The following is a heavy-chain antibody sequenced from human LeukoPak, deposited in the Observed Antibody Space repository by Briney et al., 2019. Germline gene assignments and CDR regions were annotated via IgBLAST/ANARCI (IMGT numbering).Heavy chain of an antibody. V-gene: IGHV3-7*01. D-gene: IGHD3-3*02. Sequence: GGSLRLSCAASGFTFSSYWMSWVRQAPGKGLEWVANIKQDGSEKYYVDSVKGRFTISRDNAKNSLYLQMNSLRAEDTAVYYCARVLLAAHDAFDIWGQGTMVTISS. CDR2: IKQDGSEK. J-gene: IGHJ3*02. CDR3: ARVLLAAHDAFDI. CDR1: GFTFSSYW.